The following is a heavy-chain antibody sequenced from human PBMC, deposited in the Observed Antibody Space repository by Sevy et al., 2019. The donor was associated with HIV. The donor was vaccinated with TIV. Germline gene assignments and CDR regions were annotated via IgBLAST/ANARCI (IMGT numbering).Heavy chain of an antibody. Sequence: ASVKVSCKASGGTFSSYAISWVRQAPGQGLEWMGGIIPIFGTANYAQKFQDRVTITADESTSTAYMELSSLRSEDTAVYYCARWGPRGYSYGTLDYYGMDVWGQGTTVTVSS. CDR2: IIPIFGTA. D-gene: IGHD5-18*01. CDR1: GGTFSSYA. J-gene: IGHJ6*02. CDR3: ARWGPRGYSYGTLDYYGMDV. V-gene: IGHV1-69*13.